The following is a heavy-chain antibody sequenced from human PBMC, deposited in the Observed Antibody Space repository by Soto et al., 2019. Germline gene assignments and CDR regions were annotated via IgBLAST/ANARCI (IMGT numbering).Heavy chain of an antibody. CDR2: ISAYNGNT. D-gene: IGHD2-2*01. J-gene: IGHJ3*02. CDR3: ARDHMGVVPAAIVRGGI. Sequence: ASVKVSCKASGYTFTSYGISWVRQAPGQGLEWMGWISAYNGNTNYAQKLQGRVTMTTDTSTSTAYMELRSLRSDDTAVYYCARDHMGVVPAAIVRGGIWGQGTMVTVSS. CDR1: GYTFTSYG. V-gene: IGHV1-18*01.